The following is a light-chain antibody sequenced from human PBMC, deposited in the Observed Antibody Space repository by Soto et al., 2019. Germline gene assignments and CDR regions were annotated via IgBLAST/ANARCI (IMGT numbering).Light chain of an antibody. CDR1: SSDVGTYQL. CDR2: EGT. J-gene: IGLJ2*01. Sequence: QSALTQPASVSGSPGQSITIPYTGTSSDVGTYQLVSWYQQYPGKAPRLIIYEGTRRPSGVSNRFSGSRSGNTASLRIFGLQAEDEANYYCCSYAGSSTLFFGGGTKLTVL. V-gene: IGLV2-23*01. CDR3: CSYAGSSTLF.